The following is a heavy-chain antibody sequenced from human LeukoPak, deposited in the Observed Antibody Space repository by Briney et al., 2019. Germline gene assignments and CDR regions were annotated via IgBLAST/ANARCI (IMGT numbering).Heavy chain of an antibody. CDR3: ARDRTPGCDL. CDR1: GFTFSSYS. J-gene: IGHJ2*01. D-gene: IGHD6-19*01. Sequence: PGGSLRLSCAASGFTFSSYSMNWVRQAPGKGLEWVSYISSSSSTIYYADSVKGRFTISRDNAKNSLYLQMNSLSGEDTAVYYCARDRTPGCDLWGRGTLVTVSS. V-gene: IGHV3-48*01. CDR2: ISSSSSTI.